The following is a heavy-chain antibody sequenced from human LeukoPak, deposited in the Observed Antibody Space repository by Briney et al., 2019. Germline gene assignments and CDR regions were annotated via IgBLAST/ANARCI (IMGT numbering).Heavy chain of an antibody. CDR1: GLTVTNAW. CDR3: ATFLAIVTARDSLYFQH. V-gene: IGHV3-15*04. CDR2: IASKTDGGTT. J-gene: IGHJ1*01. D-gene: IGHD6-6*01. Sequence: GGSLRLSCAASGLTVTNAWMNWVRQAPGKGLEWVGRIASKTDGGTTDYAAPVKGRFTISRDDSKNTLFLQMNSLRAEDTAVYYCATFLAIVTARDSLYFQHWGQGTLVTVSS.